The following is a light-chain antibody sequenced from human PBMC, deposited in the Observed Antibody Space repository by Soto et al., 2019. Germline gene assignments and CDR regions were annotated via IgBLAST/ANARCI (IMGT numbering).Light chain of an antibody. Sequence: DIQMTQSPSSVSASVGDRVTITCRASQGISRWLAWYQQKPGKAPKFLIYATSSFQSGVPSRFSDSGSGTDFTLTISSLQPEDFATYYCQQANSFPITVGQGTRLEIK. CDR1: QGISRW. CDR2: ATS. J-gene: IGKJ5*01. V-gene: IGKV1-12*01. CDR3: QQANSFPIT.